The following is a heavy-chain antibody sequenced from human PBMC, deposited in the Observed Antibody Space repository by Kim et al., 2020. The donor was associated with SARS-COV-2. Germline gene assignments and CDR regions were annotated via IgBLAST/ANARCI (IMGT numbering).Heavy chain of an antibody. J-gene: IGHJ4*02. Sequence: GGSLRLSCAASGFTFSDFNMHWVRQAPGKGLIWVSRINDDGSDTRYADFAKGRFTISRDNAKNTLNLQMHSLRAEETAVYYCARDLDYILFDYWGQGALVTVSS. CDR3: ARDLDYILFDY. CDR1: GFTFSDFN. D-gene: IGHD4-4*01. CDR2: INDDGSDT. V-gene: IGHV3-74*01.